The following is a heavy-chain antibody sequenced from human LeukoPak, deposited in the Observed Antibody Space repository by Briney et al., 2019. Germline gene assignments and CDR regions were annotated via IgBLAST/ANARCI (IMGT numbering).Heavy chain of an antibody. D-gene: IGHD2-8*01. CDR3: AANNYYYLDY. CDR2: IYHTGST. J-gene: IGHJ4*02. Sequence: PSQTLSLTCTVSDGSIRSGDYYWNWIRQSPGKGLEWIGYIYHTGSTQYNPSLKSRLTISIDTSRNQFSLELNSVTAADTAVYYCAANNYYYLDYWGQGSLVTVSS. CDR1: DGSIRSGDYY. V-gene: IGHV4-30-4*01.